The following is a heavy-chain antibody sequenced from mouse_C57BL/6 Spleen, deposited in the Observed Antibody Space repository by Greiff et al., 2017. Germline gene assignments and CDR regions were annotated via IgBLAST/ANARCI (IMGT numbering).Heavy chain of an antibody. CDR1: GFNIKDYY. CDR2: IDPEDGDP. V-gene: IGHV14-1*01. CDR3: TTDDYPFAY. J-gene: IGHJ3*01. D-gene: IGHD2-4*01. Sequence: VQLKESGAELVRPGASVTLSCPASGFNIKDYYLHWVKQRPEQGLEWSGRIDPEDGDPEYAPKFQGKATMTAEPSSNTAYLQLSSLTSEDTAVYYCTTDDYPFAYWGQGTLVTVSA.